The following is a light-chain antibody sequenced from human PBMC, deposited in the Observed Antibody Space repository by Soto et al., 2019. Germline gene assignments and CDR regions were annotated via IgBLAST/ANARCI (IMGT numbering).Light chain of an antibody. CDR3: QQSYNSPTWT. Sequence: DIQMTQSPSSLSASVGDRVTITCRASQNIGNYLHWYQQKPGKAPKILIYAVSSLQTGVPSRFSGSGSGTEFTLTISSLQPEDFATFYCQQSYNSPTWTFGQGTKVEIK. J-gene: IGKJ1*01. CDR2: AVS. CDR1: QNIGNY. V-gene: IGKV1-39*01.